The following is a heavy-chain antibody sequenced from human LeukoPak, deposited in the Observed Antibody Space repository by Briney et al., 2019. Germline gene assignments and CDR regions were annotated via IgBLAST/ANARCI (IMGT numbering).Heavy chain of an antibody. V-gene: IGHV3-7*03. CDR2: IKQDGSEK. D-gene: IGHD1-26*01. Sequence: GGSLRLSCAASGFTFSSYWMSWVRQAPGKGLEWVANIKQDGSEKYYVDSVKGRFTISRDNAKNSLYLQMNSLRAEDTAVYYCAKGLTTWELLLEDAFDIWGQGTMVTVSS. CDR3: AKGLTTWELLLEDAFDI. CDR1: GFTFSSYW. J-gene: IGHJ3*02.